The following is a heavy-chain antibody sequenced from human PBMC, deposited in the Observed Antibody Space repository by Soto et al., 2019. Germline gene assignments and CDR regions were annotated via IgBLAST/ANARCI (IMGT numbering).Heavy chain of an antibody. CDR1: GGSISRCDFS. CDR3: ARVRGYSYGQDYYYHGMDV. V-gene: IGHV4-30-2*01. CDR2: IYRSGST. Sequence: PSETLSLTCVVSGGSISRCDFSWTWIRQPPGKGLEWVGYIYRSGSTYYNPSLKSRVTISVDRSKNQFSLKLSSVTAADTAVYYCARVRGYSYGQDYYYHGMDVWGQGTTVTVSS. J-gene: IGHJ6*02. D-gene: IGHD5-18*01.